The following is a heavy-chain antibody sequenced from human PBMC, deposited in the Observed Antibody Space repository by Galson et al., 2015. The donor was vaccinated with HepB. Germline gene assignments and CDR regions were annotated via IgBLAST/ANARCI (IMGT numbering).Heavy chain of an antibody. CDR1: GFTFRSDA. CDR2: ISGSGGST. V-gene: IGHV3-23*01. J-gene: IGHJ6*02. CDR3: ARLTNRDGSGSYSLLDYYYSRDV. D-gene: IGHD3-10*01. Sequence: SLRLSCAASGFTFRSDAMSWVRQAPGKGLEWVSAISGSGGSTYYADSVKGRFTISRDNSKNTLYLQLNSLRAEDTAVYYYARLTNRDGSGSYSLLDYYYSRDVLVQVTTFTVSS.